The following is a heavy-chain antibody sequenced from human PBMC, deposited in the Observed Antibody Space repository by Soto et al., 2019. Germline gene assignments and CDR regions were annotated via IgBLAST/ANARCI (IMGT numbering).Heavy chain of an antibody. J-gene: IGHJ6*02. V-gene: IGHV3-23*01. Sequence: EVQLLESGGDLVQPGGSLTLSCAAAGFTFSSYGMSWVRQAPGKGLEWVSAVSGSGGSVYYAASVRGRFTISRDNSKHTLYLQMNSLRAEDTAIYYCAKGSVVGADYSYGMDVWGQGTTVTVSS. D-gene: IGHD2-2*01. CDR1: GFTFSSYG. CDR2: VSGSGGSV. CDR3: AKGSVVGADYSYGMDV.